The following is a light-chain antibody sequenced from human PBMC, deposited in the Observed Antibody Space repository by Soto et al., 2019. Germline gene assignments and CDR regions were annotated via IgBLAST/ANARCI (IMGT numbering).Light chain of an antibody. CDR3: LQHNTSPLS. V-gene: IGKV1-17*01. CDR1: QAIGTD. CDR2: AAS. J-gene: IGKJ4*01. Sequence: DIQMTQSPSSLSASIGDSITITCRATQAIGTDLGWYQQKPGKAPKRLIYAASNLESGVPSRFSGAGSGTDFTPTISSLQPEDFATYYCLQHNTSPLSFGGGTKVEVK.